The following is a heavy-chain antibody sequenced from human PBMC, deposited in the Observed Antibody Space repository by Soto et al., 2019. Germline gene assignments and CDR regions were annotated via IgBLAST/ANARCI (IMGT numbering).Heavy chain of an antibody. CDR2: IFTSGST. J-gene: IGHJ5*02. V-gene: IGHV4-4*07. CDR1: GGSISSYF. CDR3: TRGAPNWFDP. Sequence: SETLSLTCTVSGGSISSYFWSWIRQPAGKGLEWIGRIFTSGSTNYNPSLKSRVTMSVDTSKNQFSLRLTSMTAADTAVYYCTRGAPNWFDPWGQGTLVTVSS.